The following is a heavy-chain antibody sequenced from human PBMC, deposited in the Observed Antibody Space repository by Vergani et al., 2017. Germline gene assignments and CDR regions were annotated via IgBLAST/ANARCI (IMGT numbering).Heavy chain of an antibody. CDR3: ATKSCGTPGCQIGYFRE. Sequence: QVHLVESGGGVVQPGRSLRLSCVVSGFTSSYYGMHWVRQAPGKGLEWVTVISYDGTQKYYAESVKGRCTISRDNSKSTLYLQMNSLRNEDTAVYYCATKSCGTPGCQIGYFREWGQGTLVTVSS. CDR2: ISYDGTQK. CDR1: GFTSSYYG. D-gene: IGHD1-1*01. V-gene: IGHV3-30*03. J-gene: IGHJ1*01.